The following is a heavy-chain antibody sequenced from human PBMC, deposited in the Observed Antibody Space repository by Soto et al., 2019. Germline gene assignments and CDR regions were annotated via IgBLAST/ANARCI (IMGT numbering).Heavy chain of an antibody. CDR2: IYYSGST. CDR1: GGSISSYY. J-gene: IGHJ5*02. D-gene: IGHD3-3*01. CDR3: ARNHERFLEWLSLDNWFDP. V-gene: IGHV4-59*08. Sequence: SETLSLPCTVSGGSISSYYWSCIRQPPGKGLEWIGYIYYSGSTNYNPSLKSRVTISVDTSKNQFSLKLSSVTAADTAVYYCARNHERFLEWLSLDNWFDPWGQGTLVTVSS.